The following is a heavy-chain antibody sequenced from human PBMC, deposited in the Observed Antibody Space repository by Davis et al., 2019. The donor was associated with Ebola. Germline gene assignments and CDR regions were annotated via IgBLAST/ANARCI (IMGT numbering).Heavy chain of an antibody. CDR2: INHSGST. D-gene: IGHD2-21*01. V-gene: IGHV4-34*01. CDR1: GGSFSGYY. J-gene: IGHJ5*02. Sequence: GSLRLSCAVYGGSFSGYYWSWIRQPPGKGLEWIGEINHSGSTNYNPSLGGRVTISVDTSKTQFSLKLRSVTAADTAVYYCAAYRWNTWFAPWGPGTLVTVSS. CDR3: AAYRWNTWFAP.